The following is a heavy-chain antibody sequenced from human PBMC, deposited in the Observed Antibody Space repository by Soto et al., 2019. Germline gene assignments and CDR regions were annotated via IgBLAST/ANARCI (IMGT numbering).Heavy chain of an antibody. CDR2: ISSSSSYT. D-gene: IGHD6-13*01. J-gene: IGHJ4*02. CDR3: ARESLWQQLVRYLDY. Sequence: PGGSLRLSCAASGFTFSDYCMSWIRQAPGKGLEWVSYISSSSSYTNYADSVKGRFTISRDNAKNSLYLQMNSLRAEDTAVYYCARESLWQQLVRYLDYWGEGTLVTVSS. CDR1: GFTFSDYC. V-gene: IGHV3-11*05.